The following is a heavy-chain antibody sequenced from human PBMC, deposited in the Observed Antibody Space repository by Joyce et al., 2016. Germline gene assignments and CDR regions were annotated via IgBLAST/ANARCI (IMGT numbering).Heavy chain of an antibody. CDR1: GYSFTSYY. J-gene: IGHJ4*02. V-gene: IGHV1-46*03. Sequence: QVQLLQSGAEVKKPGASVKISCKASGYSFTSYYMHWVRQAPGQGLEWMGLINVSVGNTVYAHKFQRRITVTRDTSTSTVYMELSSLTSEDTAIYYCAREVGAPDYWGQGTLVTVSS. CDR2: INVSVGNT. CDR3: AREVGAPDY. D-gene: IGHD1-26*01.